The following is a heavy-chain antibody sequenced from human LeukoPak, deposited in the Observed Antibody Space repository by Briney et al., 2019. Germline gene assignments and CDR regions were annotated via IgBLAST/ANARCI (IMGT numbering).Heavy chain of an antibody. CDR2: ISAYNGNT. CDR3: AREPRGSSSWGFGY. D-gene: IGHD6-13*01. J-gene: IGHJ4*02. Sequence: ASVKVSCKASGYTFTSYGISWVRQAPGQGLEWMGWISAYNGNTNYAQKLQGRVTMTTDTSTSTAYMELRSLRSDDTAVYYCAREPRGSSSWGFGYWGQGTLVTVSS. V-gene: IGHV1-18*01. CDR1: GYTFTSYG.